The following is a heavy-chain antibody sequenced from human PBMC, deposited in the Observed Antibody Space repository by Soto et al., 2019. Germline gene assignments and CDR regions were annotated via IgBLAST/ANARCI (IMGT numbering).Heavy chain of an antibody. V-gene: IGHV1-8*01. D-gene: IGHD6-19*01. CDR1: GYTFSSYD. CDR2: LNPNSGDT. Sequence: QVQLVQSGAEVKKPGASVKVSCKASGYTFSSYDINRVRQATGQELEWMGWLNPNSGDTGYAQKFQGRVTLTRNTSINTAYIELSSLTSDDTAVYYCATSGGGWYLYWGQGTLVTVSS. CDR3: ATSGGGWYLY. J-gene: IGHJ4*02.